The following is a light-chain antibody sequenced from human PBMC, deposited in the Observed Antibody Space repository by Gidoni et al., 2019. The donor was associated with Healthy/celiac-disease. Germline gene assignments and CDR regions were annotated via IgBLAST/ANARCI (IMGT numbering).Light chain of an antibody. V-gene: IGKV1-5*03. CDR1: QSISSW. J-gene: IGKJ2*01. Sequence: DIQMTQSPSTLSASVGDRVTITCRASQSISSWLAWYQPKPGNAPKLLIYKAYSLESGVPSRFSGSGSGTEFTLTISSLQPDDFATYYCQQYNSYPYTFGQGTKLEIK. CDR3: QQYNSYPYT. CDR2: KAY.